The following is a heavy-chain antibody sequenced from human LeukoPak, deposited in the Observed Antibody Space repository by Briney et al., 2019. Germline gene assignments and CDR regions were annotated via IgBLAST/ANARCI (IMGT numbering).Heavy chain of an antibody. CDR3: ARVAAAGNYYFDY. V-gene: IGHV4-39*07. Sequence: SETLSLTCTVSGGSISSSSYYWGWIRQPPGKGLEWIGSSYYSGSTDYNPSLKSRVTISIDTSKNQFSLKLSSVTAADTAVYFCARVAAAGNYYFDYWGQGTLVTVSS. D-gene: IGHD6-13*01. CDR2: SYYSGST. J-gene: IGHJ4*02. CDR1: GGSISSSSYY.